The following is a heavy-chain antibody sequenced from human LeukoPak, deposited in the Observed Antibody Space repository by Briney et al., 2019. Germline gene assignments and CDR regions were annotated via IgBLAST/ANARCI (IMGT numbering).Heavy chain of an antibody. CDR1: GFTFSTYG. CDR2: ISYDGSNK. V-gene: IGHV3-30*18. D-gene: IGHD6-13*01. J-gene: IGHJ4*02. CDR3: AKGSSAAGRGGYFDY. Sequence: GGSLRLSCAASGFTFSTYGMHWVRQAPGKGLEWVALISYDGSNKYYADSVKGRFTISRDNSKNTLYLQMNSLRAEDTAVYYCAKGSSAAGRGGYFDYWGQGTLVTVSS.